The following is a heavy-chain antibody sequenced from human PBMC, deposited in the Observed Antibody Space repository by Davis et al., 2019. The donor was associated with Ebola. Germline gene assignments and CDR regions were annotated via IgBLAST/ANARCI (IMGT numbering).Heavy chain of an antibody. Sequence: PSETLSLTRTVAAGSVSSDVYSCNWIRQSPGKGLEWIGFVYNRETTNYNPSLNSRVSISKDTSKNQFSLKLSSVSAADTAVYYCAALFSGSYLAYVDVWGKGTTVTVS. CDR1: AGSVSSDVYS. D-gene: IGHD1-26*01. V-gene: IGHV4-61*08. CDR2: VYNRETT. J-gene: IGHJ6*03. CDR3: AALFSGSYLAYVDV.